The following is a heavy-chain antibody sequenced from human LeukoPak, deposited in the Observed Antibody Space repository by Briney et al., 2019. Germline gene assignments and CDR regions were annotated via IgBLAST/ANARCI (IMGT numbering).Heavy chain of an antibody. CDR2: IRYDGSNK. Sequence: GGSLRLSCAASGFTFSSYGMHWVRQAPGKGLEWVAFIRYDGSNKYYADSVKGRFTISRDNSKNTLYLQMSSLRAEDTAIYYCARALYNRGWYPDYFDSWGQGALVTVSS. CDR1: GFTFSSYG. J-gene: IGHJ4*02. V-gene: IGHV3-30*02. D-gene: IGHD6-19*01. CDR3: ARALYNRGWYPDYFDS.